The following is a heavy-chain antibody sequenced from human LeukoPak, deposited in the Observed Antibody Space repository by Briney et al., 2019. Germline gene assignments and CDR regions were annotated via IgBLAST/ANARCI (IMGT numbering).Heavy chain of an antibody. V-gene: IGHV3-48*03. D-gene: IGHD3-10*01. Sequence: PGGSLRLSCAASGFTFSSYEMNWVRQAPGKGLEWVSYISSSGSTICYADSVKGRFTISRDNAKNSLYLQMNSLRAEDTAVYYCARFGYGSWFDPWGQGTLVTVSS. J-gene: IGHJ5*02. CDR2: ISSSGSTI. CDR1: GFTFSSYE. CDR3: ARFGYGSWFDP.